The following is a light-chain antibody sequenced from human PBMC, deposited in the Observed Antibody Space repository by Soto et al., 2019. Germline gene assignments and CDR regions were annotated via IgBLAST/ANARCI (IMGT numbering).Light chain of an antibody. V-gene: IGKV3-20*01. CDR3: QQYGSSPLYT. Sequence: EIVLTQSPGTLSLSPGERATLSCRASQSVSSVRLAWYQQKPGQAPRLLIYAASTRATGIPDWFSGSRSGTDFTLTISRLEPEDFAVYYCQQYGSSPLYTFGQGTKLEIK. J-gene: IGKJ2*01. CDR2: AAS. CDR1: QSVSSVR.